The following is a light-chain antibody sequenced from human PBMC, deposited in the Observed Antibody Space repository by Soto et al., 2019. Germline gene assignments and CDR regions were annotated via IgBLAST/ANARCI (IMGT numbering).Light chain of an antibody. J-gene: IGLJ2*01. V-gene: IGLV2-11*01. CDR1: SSDVGGYNY. CDR2: DVS. Sequence: QSALTQPRSVSGSPGQSVTISFTGTSSDVGGYNYVSWYQQHPGKAPKLMIYDVSKRPSGVPDRFAGSKSGNTASLTISGFQAEDEADYYCCSYAGSYTPVVFGGGTKLTVL. CDR3: CSYAGSYTPVV.